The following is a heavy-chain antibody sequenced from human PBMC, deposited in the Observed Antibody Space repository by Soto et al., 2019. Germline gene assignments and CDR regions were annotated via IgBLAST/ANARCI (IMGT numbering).Heavy chain of an antibody. J-gene: IGHJ4*02. V-gene: IGHV6-1*01. CDR1: ADSVSSNIAA. Sequence: SQTLSLTCVICADSVSSNIAAWNSIRQSPSRGLEWLERTYYRSKWYNDYAVSVKSRVTINTDTSKNQFSLQLNSMTPEDTAVYYCARVGHDILTSYRYYLDYWGQGTLVTVSS. CDR3: ARVGHDILTSYRYYLDY. D-gene: IGHD3-9*01. CDR2: TYYRSKWYN.